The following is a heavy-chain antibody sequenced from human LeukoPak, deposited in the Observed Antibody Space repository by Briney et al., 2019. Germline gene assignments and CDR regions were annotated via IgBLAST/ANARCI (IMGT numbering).Heavy chain of an antibody. CDR2: IYYSGST. D-gene: IGHD2-2*01. Sequence: SETLSLTCGVSGGSISAYYWSWIRQPPGKGLEYIGYIYYSGSTNYNPSLKSRVTISADTTKEQFSLSLTSVTAADTAVYYCARLKCISTTCPSRYVMDVWGQGTTVTVSS. J-gene: IGHJ6*02. CDR3: ARLKCISTTCPSRYVMDV. CDR1: GGSISAYY. V-gene: IGHV4-59*08.